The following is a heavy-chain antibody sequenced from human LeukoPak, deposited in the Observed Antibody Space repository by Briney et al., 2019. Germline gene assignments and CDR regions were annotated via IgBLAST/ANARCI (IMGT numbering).Heavy chain of an antibody. CDR3: AKGGGGSPYYYGMDV. CDR1: GFTFSSYA. D-gene: IGHD2-15*01. CDR2: ISGGGGST. J-gene: IGHJ6*02. Sequence: GGSLRLSCAASGFTFSSYAMSWVRQAPGKGLGWVSAISGGGGSTYYADSVKGRFTISRDSSKNTLYLQMNSLRAEDTAVYYCAKGGGGSPYYYGMDVWGQGTTVAVSS. V-gene: IGHV3-23*01.